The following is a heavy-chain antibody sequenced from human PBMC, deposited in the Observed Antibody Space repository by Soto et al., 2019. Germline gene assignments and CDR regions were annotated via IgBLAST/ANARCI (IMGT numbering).Heavy chain of an antibody. V-gene: IGHV3-11*01. J-gene: IGHJ4*02. Sequence: KPGGSLRLSCAASGFTFSDYYMSWIRKAPGKGLEWISYISSSGGAIYHADSVKGRFTISRDNAKNSLYLQMNGLRAEDTAVYYCARDLKPREALAPYYFDYWGQGTLVTVSS. D-gene: IGHD1-1*01. CDR2: ISSSGGAI. CDR1: GFTFSDYY. CDR3: ARDLKPREALAPYYFDY.